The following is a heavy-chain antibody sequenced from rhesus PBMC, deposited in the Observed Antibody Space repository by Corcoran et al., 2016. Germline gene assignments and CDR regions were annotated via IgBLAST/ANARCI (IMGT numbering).Heavy chain of an antibody. Sequence: QVQLQESGPGVVKPSETLSLTCAVSGGSISGGYDWSWIRQPPGKGLEWIGYIYGSSGSTNYKPSLKNRVTISKDASKNEFSLKLSSVTAADTAVYYCARDEYCSSTYCSSSFDYWGQGVLVTVSS. CDR1: GGSISGGYD. CDR3: ARDEYCSSTYCSSSFDY. J-gene: IGHJ4*01. CDR2: IYGSSGST. D-gene: IGHD2-15*01. V-gene: IGHV4-76*01.